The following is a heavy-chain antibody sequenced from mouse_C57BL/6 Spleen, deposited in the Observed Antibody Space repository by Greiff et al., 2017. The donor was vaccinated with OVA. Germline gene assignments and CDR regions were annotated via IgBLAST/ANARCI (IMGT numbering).Heavy chain of an antibody. CDR1: GFNIKDDY. Sequence: VQLQQSGAELVRPGASVKLSCTASGFNIKDDYMHWVKQRPEQGLEWIGWIDPENGDTEYASKFQGKATITADTSSNTAYLQLSSLTSEDTAVYYCTTSGSGTSYYFDYWGQGTTLTVSS. CDR2: IDPENGDT. CDR3: TTSGSGTSYYFDY. J-gene: IGHJ2*01. V-gene: IGHV14-4*01. D-gene: IGHD1-1*01.